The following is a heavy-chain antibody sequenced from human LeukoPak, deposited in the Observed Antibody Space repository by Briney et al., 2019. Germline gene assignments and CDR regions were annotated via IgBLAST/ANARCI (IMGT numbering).Heavy chain of an antibody. D-gene: IGHD1-14*01. CDR1: GYTFTSYY. J-gene: IGHJ4*02. V-gene: IGHV1-46*01. Sequence: GASVKVSCKASGYTFTSYYMHWVRQAPGQGLEWMAIINPSGGSTSYAQKFQGRVTMTRDTSTSTVYMELSSLRAEDTAVYYCARDMSDRYYFDYWGQGTLVTVSS. CDR2: INPSGGST. CDR3: ARDMSDRYYFDY.